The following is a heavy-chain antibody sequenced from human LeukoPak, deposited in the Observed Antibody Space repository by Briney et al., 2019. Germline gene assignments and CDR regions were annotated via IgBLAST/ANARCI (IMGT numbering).Heavy chain of an antibody. Sequence: PSETLSLTCTVSGGSISSSSYYWGWIRQPPGKGLEWIGSIYYSGSTYYNPSLKSRVTISVDTSKNQFSLKLSSVTAADTAVYYCAREQNSSAGSWGQGTLVTVSS. CDR3: AREQNSSAGS. CDR1: GGSISSSSYY. J-gene: IGHJ5*02. CDR2: IYYSGST. V-gene: IGHV4-39*07. D-gene: IGHD6-6*01.